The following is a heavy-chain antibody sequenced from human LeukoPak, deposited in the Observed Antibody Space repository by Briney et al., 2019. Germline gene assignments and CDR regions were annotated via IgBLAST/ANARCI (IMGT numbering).Heavy chain of an antibody. CDR1: GGTFSSYA. Sequence: ASVKVSCKASGGTFSSYAISWVRQAPGQGLEWMGRIIPILGIANYAQKFQGRVTITADKSTSTAYMELSSLRSEDTAVYYCARGGSGGSGWFDPWGQGTLVTVSS. J-gene: IGHJ5*02. V-gene: IGHV1-69*04. D-gene: IGHD5-12*01. CDR3: ARGGSGGSGWFDP. CDR2: IIPILGIA.